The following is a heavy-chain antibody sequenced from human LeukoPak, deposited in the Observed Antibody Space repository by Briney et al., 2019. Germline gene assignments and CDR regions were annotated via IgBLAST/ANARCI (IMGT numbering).Heavy chain of an antibody. CDR1: GGSISSGDYY. J-gene: IGHJ5*02. CDR2: IYYSGST. Sequence: SETLSLTCTVSGGSISSGDYYWSWIRQPSGKGLEWIGYIYYSGSTYYNPSLKSRVTISVDTSKNQFSLKLSSVTAADTAVYYCAREVSWYQLLSGWFDPWGQGTLVTVSS. CDR3: AREVSWYQLLSGWFDP. V-gene: IGHV4-30-4*01. D-gene: IGHD2-2*01.